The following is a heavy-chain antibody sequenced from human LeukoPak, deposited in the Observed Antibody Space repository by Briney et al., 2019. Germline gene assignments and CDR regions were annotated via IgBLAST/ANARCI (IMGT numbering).Heavy chain of an antibody. CDR1: GGSISSSN. CDR3: AKPGWELRFYYYYYMDV. Sequence: PSETLSLTCAVSGGSISSSNWWSWVRQPPGKGLEWVSAISGSGGSTYYADSVKGRFTISRDNSKNTLYLQMNSLRAEDTAVYYCAKPGWELRFYYYYYMDVWGKGTTVTISS. V-gene: IGHV3-23*01. CDR2: ISGSGGST. J-gene: IGHJ6*03. D-gene: IGHD1-26*01.